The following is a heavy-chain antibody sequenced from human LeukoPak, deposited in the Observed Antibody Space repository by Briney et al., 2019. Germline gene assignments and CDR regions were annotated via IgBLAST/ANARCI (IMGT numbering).Heavy chain of an antibody. D-gene: IGHD5-24*01. CDR1: GFNFDDYA. CDR3: TRRAARWQFDL. V-gene: IGHV3-9*01. Sequence: GGSLRLSCAASGFNFDDYAMHWVWQAPGRGLEWVSGINWKTGNGIYADSVKGRFTISRDNAKNSLYLQMSSLRAEDTAMYYCTRRAARWQFDLWGRGTLLTVSS. CDR2: INWKTGNG. J-gene: IGHJ2*01.